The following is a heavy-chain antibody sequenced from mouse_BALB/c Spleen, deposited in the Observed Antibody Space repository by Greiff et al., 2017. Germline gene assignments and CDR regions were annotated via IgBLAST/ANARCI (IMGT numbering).Heavy chain of an antibody. CDR2: ISSGGST. CDR1: GFTFSSYA. CDR3: ARGNYYGSSYGYGEE. D-gene: IGHD1-1*01. V-gene: IGHV5-6-5*01. J-gene: IGHJ1*01. Sequence: EVHLVESGGGLVKPGGSLKLSCAASGFTFSSYAMSWVRQTPEKRLEWVASISSGGSTYYPDSVKGRFTISRDNARNILYLQMRSLRSEDTAMYYSARGNYYGSSYGYGEEWGAGTTVTVAA.